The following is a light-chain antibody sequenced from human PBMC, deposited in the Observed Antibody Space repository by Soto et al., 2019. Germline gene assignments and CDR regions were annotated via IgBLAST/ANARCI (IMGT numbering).Light chain of an antibody. CDR3: QQRSNWPLMYT. CDR1: QRVSSY. Sequence: PGERATLSCRASQRVSSYLAWYQQKPGQAPRLLIYDASNRATGIPARFSGSGSGTDFTLTISSLEPEDFAVYYCQQRSNWPLMYTFGQGTKLEIK. CDR2: DAS. V-gene: IGKV3-11*01. J-gene: IGKJ2*01.